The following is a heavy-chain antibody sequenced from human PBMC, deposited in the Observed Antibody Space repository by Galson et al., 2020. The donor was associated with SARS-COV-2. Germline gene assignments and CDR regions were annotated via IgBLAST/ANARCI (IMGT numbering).Heavy chain of an antibody. Sequence: GGSLRLSCAASGFTFDDYAMHWVRQAPGKGLEWVSGISWNSGSIGYADSVKGRFTISRDNAKNSLYLQMNSLRAEDTALYYCAAYDSSGYYFIESWFDPWGQGTLVTVSS. CDR1: GFTFDDYA. CDR3: AAYDSSGYYFIESWFDP. CDR2: ISWNSGSI. J-gene: IGHJ5*02. D-gene: IGHD3-22*01. V-gene: IGHV3-9*01.